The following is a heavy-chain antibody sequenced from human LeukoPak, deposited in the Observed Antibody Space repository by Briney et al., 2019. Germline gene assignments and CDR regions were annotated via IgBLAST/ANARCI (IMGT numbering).Heavy chain of an antibody. Sequence: GSLRLSCAASGFTFSSYDMHWVRQATGKGLEWVSAIGTAGDTYYPGSVKGRFTISRENAKNSLYLQMNSLRAGDTAVYYCARGSYYDSSGYPPDYWGQGTLVTVSS. CDR1: GFTFSSYD. V-gene: IGHV3-13*01. CDR2: IGTAGDT. D-gene: IGHD3-22*01. CDR3: ARGSYYDSSGYPPDY. J-gene: IGHJ4*02.